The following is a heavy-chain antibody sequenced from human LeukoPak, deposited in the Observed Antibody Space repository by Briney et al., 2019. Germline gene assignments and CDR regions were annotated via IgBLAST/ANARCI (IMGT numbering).Heavy chain of an antibody. CDR1: GFTFSSYG. V-gene: IGHV3-30*02. J-gene: IGHJ4*02. CDR3: AKDAHIGSRFGVASTKDY. Sequence: GGSLRLSCAASGFTFSSYGMHWVRQAPGKGLEWVAFIRYDGSNKYYADSVKGRFTISRGNSKNTLYLQMNSLRAEDTAVYYCAKDAHIGSRFGVASTKDYWGQGTLVTVSS. CDR2: IRYDGSNK. D-gene: IGHD3-3*01.